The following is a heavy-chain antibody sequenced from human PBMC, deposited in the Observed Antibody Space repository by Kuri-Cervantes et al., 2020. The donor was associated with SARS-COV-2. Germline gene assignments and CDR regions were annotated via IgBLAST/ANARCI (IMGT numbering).Heavy chain of an antibody. V-gene: IGHV5-51*01. CDR2: IYPGDSDT. D-gene: IGHD4-17*01. CDR1: GHTLTNYW. CDR3: ASRGTTVPAGNY. J-gene: IGHJ4*02. Sequence: KVSCKASGHTLTNYWIGWVRQMPGKGLEWVGIIYPGDSDTRYSPSFQSQVTISADKSITTAYLQWSSLKASGTAIYYCASRGTTVPAGNYWGQGTLVTVSS.